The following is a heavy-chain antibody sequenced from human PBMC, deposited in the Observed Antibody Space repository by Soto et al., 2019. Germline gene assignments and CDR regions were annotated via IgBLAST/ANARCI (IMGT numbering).Heavy chain of an antibody. Sequence: EVQLVESGGGLVKPGGSLSLSCAASGFTFISYSMNWVRQSPGKGLEWVSSISSTGTYIYYADSVKGRFTISRDNAKNSLYLQMSSLRAEVTAVYYCATRYSGNFDYWGQGTLVTVSS. CDR1: GFTFISYS. CDR2: ISSTGTYI. J-gene: IGHJ4*02. V-gene: IGHV3-21*01. CDR3: ATRYSGNFDY. D-gene: IGHD3-9*01.